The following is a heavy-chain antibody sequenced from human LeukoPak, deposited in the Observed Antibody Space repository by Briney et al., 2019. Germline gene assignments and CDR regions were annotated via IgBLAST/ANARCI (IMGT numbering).Heavy chain of an antibody. CDR1: GGSISSTNW. CDR3: SRESGAFCPFGY. D-gene: IGHD1-26*01. J-gene: IGHJ4*02. Sequence: SETLSLTCGASGGSISSTNWWSWVRQPPGQGLEWIGEVSLTGETNYNPSLNGRVTMSLDGSGNQLSLTLTSVTAADTAIYYCSRESGAFCPFGYWGQGTLVIVPP. CDR2: VSLTGET. V-gene: IGHV4-4*02.